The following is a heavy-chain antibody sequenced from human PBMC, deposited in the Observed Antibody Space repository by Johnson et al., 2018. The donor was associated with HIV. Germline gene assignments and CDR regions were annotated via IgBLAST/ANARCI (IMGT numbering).Heavy chain of an antibody. CDR3: AKGMGLSIGELSDAFHF. D-gene: IGHD3-10*01. CDR1: RFTFSSYG. Sequence: QVQLVESGGGVVQPGRSLRLSCVASRFTFSSYGMHWVRQAPGKGLEWVAVISYDGANKYYADSVKGRFTISRDNSKNTLNLQMNSLRPEDTAVYYCAKGMGLSIGELSDAFHFWGLGTVVTVSS. V-gene: IGHV3-30*18. CDR2: ISYDGANK. J-gene: IGHJ3*01.